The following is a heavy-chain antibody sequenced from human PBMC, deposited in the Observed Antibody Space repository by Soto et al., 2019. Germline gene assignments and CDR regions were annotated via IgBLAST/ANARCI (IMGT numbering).Heavy chain of an antibody. CDR3: AREEQQWLALDY. Sequence: AGGSLRLSCAASGFTVSSNYMSWVRQAPGKGLEWVSVIYSGGSTYYADSVKGRFTISRDNSKNTLYLQMNSLRAEDTAVYYCAREEQQWLALDYWGQGTLVTVSS. CDR2: IYSGGST. V-gene: IGHV3-53*01. J-gene: IGHJ4*02. CDR1: GFTVSSNY. D-gene: IGHD6-19*01.